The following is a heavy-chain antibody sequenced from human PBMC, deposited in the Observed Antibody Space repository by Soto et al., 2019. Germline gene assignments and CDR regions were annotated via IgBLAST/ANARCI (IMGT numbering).Heavy chain of an antibody. CDR1: GFTFSSYA. CDR2: ISSNGGST. D-gene: IGHD3-10*01. V-gene: IGHV3-64D*06. Sequence: GGSLRLSCSASGFTFSSYAMHWVRQAPGKGLEYVSAISSNGGSTYYADSVKGRFTISRDNSKNTLYLQMSSLRAEDTAVYYCAKDRRNVLLWFGELLDYWGQGTLVTVSS. CDR3: AKDRRNVLLWFGELLDY. J-gene: IGHJ4*02.